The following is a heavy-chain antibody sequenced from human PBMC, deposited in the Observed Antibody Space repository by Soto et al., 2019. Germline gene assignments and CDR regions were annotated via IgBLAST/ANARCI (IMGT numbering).Heavy chain of an antibody. J-gene: IGHJ4*02. CDR2: IFSSGST. CDR1: GGSINTFY. D-gene: IGHD5-12*01. V-gene: IGHV4-4*07. Sequence: SETLSLTCTVSGGSINTFYWSWVRQPAGKGLEWIGRIFSSGSTSFNPSLESRVAMSVDTSKNHFSLNLSAVTAADMAVYYCAREGSYSAYNFAHGIQLWSFDFWGQGALVTVSS. CDR3: AREGSYSAYNFAHGIQLWSFDF.